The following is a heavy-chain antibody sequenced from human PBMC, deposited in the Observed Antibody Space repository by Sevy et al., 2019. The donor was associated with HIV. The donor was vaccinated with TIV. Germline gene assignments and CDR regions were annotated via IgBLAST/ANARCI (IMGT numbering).Heavy chain of an antibody. Sequence: SETLSLTCTVSGGSISSGGYYWSWIRQHPGKGLEWIGYIYYSGSTYYNPSLKSRVTISVDTSKNQFSLKLGSVTAADTAVYYCARDRDCSGGSCYPGSYGMDVWGQGTTVTVSS. J-gene: IGHJ6*02. V-gene: IGHV4-31*03. CDR2: IYYSGST. CDR1: GGSISSGGYY. CDR3: ARDRDCSGGSCYPGSYGMDV. D-gene: IGHD2-15*01.